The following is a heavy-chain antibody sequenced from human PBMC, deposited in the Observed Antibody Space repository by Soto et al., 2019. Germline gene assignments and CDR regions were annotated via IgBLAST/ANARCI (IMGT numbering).Heavy chain of an antibody. CDR1: GFTFSHYF. CDR2: ISNSGSTT. Sequence: QVQLVESGGGLAKPGGSLRLSCAASGFTFSHYFMTWIRQAPGKGLEWVSHISNSGSTTYYADSVKGRFTIARDNAKDTLSPQMNSLSAEDTAVYYCVREKYCSGGSCYSDYWGQGTLVTVSS. CDR3: VREKYCSGGSCYSDY. J-gene: IGHJ4*02. D-gene: IGHD2-15*01. V-gene: IGHV3-11*01.